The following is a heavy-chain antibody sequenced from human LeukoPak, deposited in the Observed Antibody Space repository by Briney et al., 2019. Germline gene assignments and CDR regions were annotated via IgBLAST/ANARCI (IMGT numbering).Heavy chain of an antibody. Sequence: PGGSLRLSCAASGFTFSTYWMHWVRQAPGKGLVWVSRIKSDGTITTYADSVRGRFTISRDNAKNSLYLQMNSLRDEDTAVYYCARVPAAGTGPGYWGQGTLVTVSS. CDR2: IKSDGTIT. V-gene: IGHV3-74*03. D-gene: IGHD6-13*01. CDR3: ARVPAAGTGPGY. CDR1: GFTFSTYW. J-gene: IGHJ4*02.